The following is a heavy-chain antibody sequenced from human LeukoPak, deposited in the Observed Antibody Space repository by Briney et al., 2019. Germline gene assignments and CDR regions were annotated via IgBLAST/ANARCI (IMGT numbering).Heavy chain of an antibody. CDR2: INPNSGGT. V-gene: IGHV1-2*02. J-gene: IGHJ4*02. Sequence: GASVKVSCKASGYTFIGYYMHWVRQAPGQGLEWMGWINPNSGGTNYAQKFQGRVTMTRDTSISTAYMELSRLRSDDTAVYYCARAESGSYYVPVFEDYWGQGTLVTVSS. D-gene: IGHD1-26*01. CDR3: ARAESGSYYVPVFEDY. CDR1: GYTFIGYY.